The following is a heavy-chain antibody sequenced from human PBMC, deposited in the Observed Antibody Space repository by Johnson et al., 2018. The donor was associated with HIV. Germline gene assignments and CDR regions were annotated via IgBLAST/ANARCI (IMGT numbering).Heavy chain of an antibody. CDR1: GFTYSSYD. J-gene: IGHJ3*01. CDR2: VRRGGAT. CDR3: TTVPVLYSL. D-gene: IGHD5-18*01. Sequence: VQLVESGGGLVQPGGSLRLSCAASGFTYSSYDMHGVRINAGKGLEWVSNVRRGGATCYPDSVKGRFTLSRENAKNSFYLQMNSLGAGDTDVYYCTTVPVLYSLWGQGTMVTVSS. V-gene: IGHV3-13*01.